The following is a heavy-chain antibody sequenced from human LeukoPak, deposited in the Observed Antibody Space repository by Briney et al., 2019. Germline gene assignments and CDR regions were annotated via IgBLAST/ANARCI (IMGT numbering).Heavy chain of an antibody. CDR1: GFTFSGSA. J-gene: IGHJ4*02. CDR2: IRSKANSYAT. Sequence: GGSLRLSCAASGFTFSGSAMHWVLHASGKGLVWVGRIRSKANSYATAYAASVKGRFTISRDDSKNTAYLQMNSLKTEDTAVYYCTSPGRSGDYWGQGTLVTVSS. CDR3: TSPGRSGDY. D-gene: IGHD3-3*01. V-gene: IGHV3-73*01.